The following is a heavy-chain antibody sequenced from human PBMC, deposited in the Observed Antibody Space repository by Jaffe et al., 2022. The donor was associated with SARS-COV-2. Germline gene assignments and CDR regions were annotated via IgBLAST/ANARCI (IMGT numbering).Heavy chain of an antibody. CDR2: IYSGGST. J-gene: IGHJ5*02. Sequence: EVQLVESGGGLVQPGGSLRLSCAASGFTVSSNYMSWVRQAPGKGLEWVSVIYSGGSTYYADSVKGRFTISRDNSKNTLYLQMNSLRAEDTAVYYCARVRVGFGELSFDPWGQGTLVTVSS. CDR1: GFTVSSNY. V-gene: IGHV3-66*02. D-gene: IGHD3-10*01. CDR3: ARVRVGFGELSFDP.